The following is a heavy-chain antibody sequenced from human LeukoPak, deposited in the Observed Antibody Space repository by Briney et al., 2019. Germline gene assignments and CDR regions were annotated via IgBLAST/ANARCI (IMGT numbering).Heavy chain of an antibody. CDR2: ISSSRTSI. CDR3: ARECSSTICYEFDP. Sequence: GGSLRLSCAASGFTFSSFSMAWVRQAPGKGLEWVSYISSSRTSIYYADSVKGRFTISRDNAKNSLYLQMNSLRVEDTAVYYCARECSSTICYEFDPWGQGTLVTVSS. V-gene: IGHV3-21*01. J-gene: IGHJ5*02. CDR1: GFTFSSFS. D-gene: IGHD2-2*01.